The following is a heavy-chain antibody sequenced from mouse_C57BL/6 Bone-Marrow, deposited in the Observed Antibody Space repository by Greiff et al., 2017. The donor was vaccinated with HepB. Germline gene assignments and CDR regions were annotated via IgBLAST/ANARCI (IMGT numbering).Heavy chain of an antibody. D-gene: IGHD1-1*01. Sequence: EVKLVESGGGLVKPGGSLKLSCAASGFTFSSYAMSWVRQTPEKRLEWVATISDGGSYTYYPDNVKGRFTISRDNAKNNLYLQMSHLKSEDTAMYYCARDGHYGRYFDVWGTGTTVTVSS. J-gene: IGHJ1*03. CDR3: ARDGHYGRYFDV. CDR2: ISDGGSYT. V-gene: IGHV5-4*01. CDR1: GFTFSSYA.